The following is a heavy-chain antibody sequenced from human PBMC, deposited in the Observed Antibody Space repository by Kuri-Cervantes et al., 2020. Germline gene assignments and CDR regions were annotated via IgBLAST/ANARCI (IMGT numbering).Heavy chain of an antibody. CDR3: ATGWELRA. V-gene: IGHV4-34*01. Sequence: CAVYGGSFSGYYWSWIRQPPGKGLEWIGEINHSGSTNYNPSLKSRVTISVDTSKNQFSLKLSSVTAADTAVYYCATGWELRAWGQGTLVTVSS. CDR2: INHSGST. J-gene: IGHJ5*02. CDR1: GGSFSGYY. D-gene: IGHD1-7*01.